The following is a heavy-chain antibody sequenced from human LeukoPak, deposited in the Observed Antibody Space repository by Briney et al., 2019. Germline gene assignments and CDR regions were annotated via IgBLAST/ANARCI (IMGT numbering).Heavy chain of an antibody. CDR1: GFTFSSYD. Sequence: GGSLRLSCAASGFTFSSYDMHWVRQATGKGLEWVSTIGTTGDTSYPGSVKGRFTISRENAKNSLYLQMNSLGDGDTAVYYCAREDPRGSGFDYWGQGTQVTVSS. D-gene: IGHD2-15*01. V-gene: IGHV3-13*04. CDR2: IGTTGDT. CDR3: AREDPRGSGFDY. J-gene: IGHJ4*02.